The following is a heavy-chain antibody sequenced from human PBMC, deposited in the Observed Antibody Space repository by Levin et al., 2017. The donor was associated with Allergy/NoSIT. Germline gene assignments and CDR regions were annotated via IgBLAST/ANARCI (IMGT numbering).Heavy chain of an antibody. CDR2: IYPSDSDT. CDR3: ARRGKISAGAHWFDP. CDR1: GYSFTNYW. J-gene: IGHJ5*02. V-gene: IGHV5-51*01. D-gene: IGHD6-13*01. Sequence: GGSLRLSCKGSGYSFTNYWIGWVRQMPGKGLEWMGIIYPSDSDTRYSPSFQGQVTISADKSISTVYLQWSSLKASDTAMYYCARRGKISAGAHWFDPWGQGTLVTVSP.